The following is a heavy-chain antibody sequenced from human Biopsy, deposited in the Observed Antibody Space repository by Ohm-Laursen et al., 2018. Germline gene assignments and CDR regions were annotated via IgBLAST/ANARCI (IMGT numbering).Heavy chain of an antibody. D-gene: IGHD4-17*01. CDR2: ISGNSDMI. V-gene: IGHV3-23*01. J-gene: IGHJ4*02. CDR1: GFTFSSYA. Sequence: SLRLSCAASGFTFSSYAMTWFRQAPRKGLEWVSTISGNSDMIYDTDSVKGRFTISRDNSKNTLYLQMNSLSADGTAVYYCAHAAAQTVTHFDYWGQGTLVTVSS. CDR3: AHAAAQTVTHFDY.